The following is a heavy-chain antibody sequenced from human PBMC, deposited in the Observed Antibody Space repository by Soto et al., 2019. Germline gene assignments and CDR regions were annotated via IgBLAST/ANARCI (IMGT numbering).Heavy chain of an antibody. CDR3: ARIILTGYYGLEP. V-gene: IGHV4-59*01. J-gene: IGHJ5*02. Sequence: QVQLQESGPGLVKPSETLSLTCSVSGDSLTSYYWTWVRQPPGKGLEWMGYIYYTGKTNYNPSLKSRVTISMDLSKNHFSLELRSLTAADTAVYYCARIILTGYYGLEPWGQGTLVIVSA. CDR2: IYYTGKT. CDR1: GDSLTSYY. D-gene: IGHD3-9*01.